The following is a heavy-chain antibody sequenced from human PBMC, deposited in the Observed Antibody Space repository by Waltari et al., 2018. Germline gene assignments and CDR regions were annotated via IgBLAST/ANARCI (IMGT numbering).Heavy chain of an antibody. CDR3: AKDALGSTAPRVWYFDL. J-gene: IGHJ2*01. Sequence: AASGFTFSSYAMSWVRQAPGKGLEWVSAISGSGGSTYYADSVKGRFTISRDNSKNTLYLQMNSLRAEDTAVYYCAKDALGSTAPRVWYFDLWGRGTLATVSS. CDR2: ISGSGGST. D-gene: IGHD2-2*01. V-gene: IGHV3-23*01. CDR1: GFTFSSYA.